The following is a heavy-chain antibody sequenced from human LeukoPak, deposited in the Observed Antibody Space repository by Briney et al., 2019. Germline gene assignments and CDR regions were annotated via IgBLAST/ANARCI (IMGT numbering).Heavy chain of an antibody. J-gene: IGHJ4*02. D-gene: IGHD6-6*01. CDR2: ISTSNNYI. V-gene: IGHV3-21*01. CDR1: GFTCSAYP. CDR3: ARTYGSSSLDY. Sequence: KPGRSLRLSCAVSGFTCSAYPMNWVRQAPGKGLEWVASISTSNNYIYYADSAKGRFTISRDNAKNSVYLQMNSLRAEDTAVYYCARTYGSSSLDYGGQGTLVTVSS.